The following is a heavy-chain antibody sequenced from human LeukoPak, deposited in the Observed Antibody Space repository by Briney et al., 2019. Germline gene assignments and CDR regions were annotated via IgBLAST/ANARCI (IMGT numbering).Heavy chain of an antibody. CDR3: ARDLLIARTSEQQLVDY. CDR2: ISSSGSTI. J-gene: IGHJ4*02. D-gene: IGHD6-13*01. CDR1: GFTFSDYY. Sequence: GGSLRLSCAASGFTFSDYYMSWIRQAPGKGLEWVSYISSSGSTIYYADSVKGRFTISRENAKNSLYLQMNSLRAEDTAVYYCARDLLIARTSEQQLVDYWGQGTLVTVSS. V-gene: IGHV3-11*01.